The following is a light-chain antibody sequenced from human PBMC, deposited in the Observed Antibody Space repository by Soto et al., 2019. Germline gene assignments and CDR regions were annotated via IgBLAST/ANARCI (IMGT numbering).Light chain of an antibody. CDR3: QKYNSAPWT. J-gene: IGKJ5*01. CDR2: AAS. CDR1: QGISNY. Sequence: DIQMTQSPSSMSASLGDGVTIXXRASQGISNYIAWLQQKPGKVPKLXIYAASTLQSDVPSRFSGSGSGTDFTLTISSLQPEDVATYYCQKYNSAPWTFGQGTRLEIK. V-gene: IGKV1-27*01.